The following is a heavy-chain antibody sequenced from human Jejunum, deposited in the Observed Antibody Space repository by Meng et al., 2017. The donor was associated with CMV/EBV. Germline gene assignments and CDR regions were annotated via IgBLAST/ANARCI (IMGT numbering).Heavy chain of an antibody. Sequence: SCTVSGHAINTGYYWAWVRQAQGKGVGWVSVIYSGGSRTYNADSVKGRFTISRDNSKNTLYLQMNSLRAEDTAVYYCAKKTGWFDPWGQGTLVTVSS. J-gene: IGHJ5*02. CDR2: IYSGGSRT. CDR3: AKKTGWFDP. D-gene: IGHD3-10*01. CDR1: GHAINTGYY. V-gene: IGHV3-23*03.